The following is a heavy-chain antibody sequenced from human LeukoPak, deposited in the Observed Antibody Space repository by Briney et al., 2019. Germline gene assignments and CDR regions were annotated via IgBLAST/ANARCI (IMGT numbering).Heavy chain of an antibody. Sequence: GGSLRLSCAASGFTFSSYSMNWARQAPGKGLEWVSSISSSSSYIHYADSVKGRFTISRDNAKDSLYLQMNSLRAEDTAVYYCARVMGVINLRFDYWGQGTLVTVSS. CDR1: GFTFSSYS. V-gene: IGHV3-21*01. D-gene: IGHD3-10*01. CDR2: ISSSSSYI. CDR3: ARVMGVINLRFDY. J-gene: IGHJ4*02.